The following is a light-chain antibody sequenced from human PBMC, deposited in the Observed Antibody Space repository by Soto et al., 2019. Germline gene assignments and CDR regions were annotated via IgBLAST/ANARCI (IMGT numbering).Light chain of an antibody. CDR1: QSVSRDY. CDR2: GAS. Sequence: EIVLTQSPGTLSLSPGERATLSCRASQSVSRDYLTWYQQKPGQAPRLLIYGASSRATGIPDRFTGGGSGTDFTLTISRLEPEDFAVYYCQQYGRTFGQGTKVEIK. J-gene: IGKJ1*01. V-gene: IGKV3-20*01. CDR3: QQYGRT.